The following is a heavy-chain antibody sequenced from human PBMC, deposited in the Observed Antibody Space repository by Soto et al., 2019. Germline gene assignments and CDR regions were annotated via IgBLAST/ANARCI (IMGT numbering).Heavy chain of an antibody. Sequence: ASVKVSCKASGYTFTSYDINWVRQATGQGLEWMGWMNPNSGNTGYAQKFQGRVTMTRNTSISTAYMELSSLRSEDTAVYYCARGRAPRRYFDYWGQGTQVTVSS. CDR1: GYTFTSYD. CDR3: ARGRAPRRYFDY. CDR2: MNPNSGNT. D-gene: IGHD1-26*01. J-gene: IGHJ4*02. V-gene: IGHV1-8*01.